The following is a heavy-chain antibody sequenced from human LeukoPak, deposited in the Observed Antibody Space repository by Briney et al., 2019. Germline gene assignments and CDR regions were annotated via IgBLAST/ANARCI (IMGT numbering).Heavy chain of an antibody. CDR1: GYTFTGYY. D-gene: IGHD1-14*01. Sequence: GASVKVSCKASGYTFTGYYIHWVRQAPGQGLESMGWINSNSGGTNYAQKFQGRVTMTRDTSISTAYMELSRLRSDYTAVYYCARGRYLDYWGQGTLVPVSS. V-gene: IGHV1-2*02. CDR3: ARGRYLDY. J-gene: IGHJ4*02. CDR2: INSNSGGT.